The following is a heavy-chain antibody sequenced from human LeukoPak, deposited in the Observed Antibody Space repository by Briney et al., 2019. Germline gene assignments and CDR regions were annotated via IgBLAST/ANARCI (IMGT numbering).Heavy chain of an antibody. J-gene: IGHJ4*02. CDR1: GFTLSNYW. CDR3: VSTMTFAY. CDR2: IKQDGSET. V-gene: IGHV3-7*01. Sequence: GGSLRLSCAVSGFTLSNYWMSWVRQAPGKGLEWVANIKQDGSETYYVDSVKGRFTISRDNAKSSVYLQMNSLRVEDTAVYFCVSTMTFAYWGQGTLVTVSS. D-gene: IGHD3-22*01.